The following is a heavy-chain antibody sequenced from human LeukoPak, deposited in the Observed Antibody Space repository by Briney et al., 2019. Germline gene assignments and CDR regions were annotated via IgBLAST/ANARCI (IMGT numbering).Heavy chain of an antibody. CDR2: IYHSGST. J-gene: IGHJ4*02. CDR3: ARVGQWLVGFVDY. V-gene: IGHV4-38-2*02. CDR1: GYSISSGYY. D-gene: IGHD6-19*01. Sequence: SETLSLTCTVSGYSISSGYYWGWIRQPPGKGLEWIGSIYHSGSTYYNPSLKSRVTISVDTSKNQFSLKLSSVTAADTAVYYCARVGQWLVGFVDYWGQGTLVTVSS.